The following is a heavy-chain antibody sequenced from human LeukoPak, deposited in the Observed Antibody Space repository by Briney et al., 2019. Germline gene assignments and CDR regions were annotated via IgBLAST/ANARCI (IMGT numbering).Heavy chain of an antibody. V-gene: IGHV1-46*01. Sequence: ASVKVSCKASGYTFTSYYMHWVRQAPGQGLEWMGIINPSGGSTSYAQKFQGRVTMTRDTSTSTVYMELSSLRSEDTAVYYCARECIGGSGSSGFAYWGQGTLVTVSS. D-gene: IGHD3-10*01. J-gene: IGHJ4*02. CDR3: ARECIGGSGSSGFAY. CDR1: GYTFTSYY. CDR2: INPSGGST.